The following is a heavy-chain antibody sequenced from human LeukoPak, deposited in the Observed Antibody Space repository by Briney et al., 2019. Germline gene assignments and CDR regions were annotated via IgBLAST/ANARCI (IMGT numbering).Heavy chain of an antibody. V-gene: IGHV3-11*01. D-gene: IGHD3-10*01. CDR2: ISSSGSTI. J-gene: IGHJ6*02. Sequence: PGGSLRLSCAASGFTFSDYYMSWIRQAPGKGLEWVSYISSSGSTIYYADSVKGRFTISRDNAKNSLYLQMNSLRAEDTAVYYCARGPITMVRGVKVGNYYYGMDVWGQGTTVTVSS. CDR3: ARGPITMVRGVKVGNYYYGMDV. CDR1: GFTFSDYY.